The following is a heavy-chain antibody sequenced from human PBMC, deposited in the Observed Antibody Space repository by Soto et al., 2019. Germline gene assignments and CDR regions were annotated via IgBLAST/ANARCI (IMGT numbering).Heavy chain of an antibody. CDR1: GGSFSGYY. CDR3: GRSGGNYYYYMDV. V-gene: IGHV4-34*01. CDR2: INHSGST. Sequence: SETLSLTCAVYGGSFSGYYWSWIRQPPGKGLEWIGEINHSGSTNYNPSLKSRVTISVDTSKNQFSLKLSSVTAADTAVYYCGRSGGNYYYYMDVWGKGTTVTVSS. D-gene: IGHD3-10*01. J-gene: IGHJ6*03.